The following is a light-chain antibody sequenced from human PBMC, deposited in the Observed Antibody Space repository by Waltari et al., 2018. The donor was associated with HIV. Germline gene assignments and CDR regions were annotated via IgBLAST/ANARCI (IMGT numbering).Light chain of an antibody. Sequence: EIVMTQSPAPLSVSTGERATIDCRASQSVSSNFAWYQQKPGQAPRLLIYGASTRATGIPARCSGSGSGTYFTLTISSLQSEDFAVYYCQQYNNWPPWTFGQGTKVEIK. V-gene: IGKV3-15*01. CDR1: QSVSSN. CDR3: QQYNNWPPWT. J-gene: IGKJ1*01. CDR2: GAS.